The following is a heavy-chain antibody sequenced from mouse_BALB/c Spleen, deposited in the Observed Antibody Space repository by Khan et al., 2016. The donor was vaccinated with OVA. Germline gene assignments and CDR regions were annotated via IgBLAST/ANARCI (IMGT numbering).Heavy chain of an antibody. CDR1: GYTFTDFT. J-gene: IGHJ3*01. Sequence: QVQLQQPGAELVRPGVSVKISCKGSGYTFTDFTMHWVKQSHAKSLEWIGVISTYYGDVTYNQKFKGKATMTVDKSSSTAYMELARLTSEDSAIYCGGRGGGDRFAYWGQGTLVTVSA. CDR3: GRGGGDRFAY. CDR2: ISTYYGDV. V-gene: IGHV1S137*01.